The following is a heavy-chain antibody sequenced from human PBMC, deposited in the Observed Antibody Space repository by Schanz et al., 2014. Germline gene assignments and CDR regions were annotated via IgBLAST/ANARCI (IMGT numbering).Heavy chain of an antibody. V-gene: IGHV4-61*02. D-gene: IGHD2-2*01. J-gene: IGHJ4*02. CDR3: ASETVQYCDSTPCYESGYIDY. Sequence: QVQLQESGPGLVKPSQTLSLTCTVSGDSISSYSYYWTWIRQPAGKGLEWIGRIYTVGSTIYNPSLKSRYPISVPTSKSHFSLRLSAVTAADTAVYYCASETVQYCDSTPCYESGYIDYWGQGTPVTVSS. CDR2: IYTVGST. CDR1: GDSISSYSYY.